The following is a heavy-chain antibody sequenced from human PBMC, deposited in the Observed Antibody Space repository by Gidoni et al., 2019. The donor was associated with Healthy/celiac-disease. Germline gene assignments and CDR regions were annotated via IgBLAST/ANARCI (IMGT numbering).Heavy chain of an antibody. CDR2: ISGSGGST. CDR3: AKDEGKYSYGYFDY. D-gene: IGHD5-18*01. J-gene: IGHJ4*02. CDR1: GCTLSSYA. V-gene: IGHV3-23*01. Sequence: EVQLFEAGGGLVQPGGSLRLSCAASGCTLSSYAMSWVRQAPGKGLEWVSAISGSGGSTYYADSVKGRFTISRDNSKNTLYLQMNSLRAEDTAVYYCAKDEGKYSYGYFDYWGQGTLVTVSS.